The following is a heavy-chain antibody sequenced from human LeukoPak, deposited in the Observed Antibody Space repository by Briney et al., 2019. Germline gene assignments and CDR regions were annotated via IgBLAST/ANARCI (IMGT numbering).Heavy chain of an antibody. CDR1: GFTFTNNW. J-gene: IGHJ5*02. D-gene: IGHD5-24*01. CDR2: VNEDGSEK. CDR3: ARGRGWIDP. V-gene: IGHV3-7*01. Sequence: GGSLRLSCAASGFTFTNNWMTWSRQAPGKGLEWVANVNEDGSEKNYVDSVKGRFTISRDNAKNSVYLQMNNLRVEETAVYYCARGRGWIDPWGQGTLVTVSS.